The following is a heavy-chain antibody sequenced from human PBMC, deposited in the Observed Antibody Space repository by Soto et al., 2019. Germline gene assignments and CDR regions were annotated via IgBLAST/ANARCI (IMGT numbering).Heavy chain of an antibody. CDR3: ARDGSISRYSYDYHGMDV. V-gene: IGHV3-7*05. CDR2: INQDGSEK. D-gene: IGHD5-18*01. CDR1: GFTCRTYW. Sequence: EVQLVESGGGLVQPGGSLRLSCGASGFTCRTYWLSWVRQVPGKGLEWVANINQDGSEKNYVDSVKGRFTISRDNAKNSLYLQTSSLRAEDTALYYCARDGSISRYSYDYHGMDVWGQGTTVTVSS. J-gene: IGHJ6*02.